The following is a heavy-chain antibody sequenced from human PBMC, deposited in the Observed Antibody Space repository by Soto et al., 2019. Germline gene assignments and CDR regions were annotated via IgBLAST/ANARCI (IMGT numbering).Heavy chain of an antibody. CDR1: GDSISRGGYS. J-gene: IGHJ6*02. Sequence: PTETLSLTCAVSGDSISRGGYSWTWIRQPPGKGLEWIGNIYDSGSTSYNPSLKSRVTISVDTSKNQFSLRLTSVTAADTAVYFCARGRSSYYVYGMGVWGQGPTVTVYS. V-gene: IGHV4-30-2*01. CDR2: IYDSGST. CDR3: ARGRSSYYVYGMGV. D-gene: IGHD6-6*01.